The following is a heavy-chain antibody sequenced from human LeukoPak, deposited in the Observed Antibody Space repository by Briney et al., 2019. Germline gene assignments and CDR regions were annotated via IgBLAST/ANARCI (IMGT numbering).Heavy chain of an antibody. CDR3: ARELRRIFDY. CDR2: TYYRSRWCS. J-gene: IGHJ4*02. Sequence: SQTLSLTCAISGDSVSGNSAAWNWIRQSPSRGLEWLGRTYYRSRWCSDYAVSVKSRITINPDTSKNQFSLQLNSVILEDTAVYYCARELRRIFDYWDQGILVTVS. V-gene: IGHV6-1*01. CDR1: GDSVSGNSAA.